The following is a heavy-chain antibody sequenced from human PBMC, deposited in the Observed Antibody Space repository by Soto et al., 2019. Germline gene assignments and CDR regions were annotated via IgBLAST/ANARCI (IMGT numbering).Heavy chain of an antibody. CDR1: GYTFTGYY. CDR2: INPNSGGT. D-gene: IGHD3-10*01. J-gene: IGHJ6*02. CDR3: ARDSTGADYGMDV. V-gene: IGHV1-2*02. Sequence: VASVKVSCKASGYTFTGYYMHWVRQAPGQGLEWMGWINPNSGGTNYAQKFQGRVTMTRDTSISTAYMELSRLRSDDTAVYYCARDSTGADYGMDVWGQGTTVTVSS.